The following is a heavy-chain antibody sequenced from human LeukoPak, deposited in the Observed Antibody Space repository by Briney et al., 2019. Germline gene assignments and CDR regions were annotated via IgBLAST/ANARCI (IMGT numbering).Heavy chain of an antibody. Sequence: GGSLRLSCAASGFTFSNVWMSWVRQVPGKGLEWVGRIRRKTDGETTDHAAPVKGRFTISRDDSKNTLYLQMNSLKTEDTAVYYCDADLVIKGYFDYWGQGALVTVSS. J-gene: IGHJ4*02. CDR1: GFTFSNVW. CDR2: IRRKTDGETT. V-gene: IGHV3-15*01. D-gene: IGHD2-21*01. CDR3: DADLVIKGYFDY.